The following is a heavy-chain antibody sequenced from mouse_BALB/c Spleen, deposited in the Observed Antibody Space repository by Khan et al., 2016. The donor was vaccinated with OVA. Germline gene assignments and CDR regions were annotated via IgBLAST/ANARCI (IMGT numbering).Heavy chain of an antibody. D-gene: IGHD2-3*01. J-gene: IGHJ2*01. CDR2: ISTYSGNT. V-gene: IGHV1S137*01. CDR1: GYTFTDYA. CDR3: TRPAYDGYYDY. Sequence: QVQLQQPGPELVRPGVSVKISCKGSGYTFTDYAMHWVKQSHAKSLEWIGLISTYSGNTNYKQKFKGKATMTVDKSSSTAYMEVARLTSEDSAVYYCTRPAYDGYYDYWGQGTTLTVSS.